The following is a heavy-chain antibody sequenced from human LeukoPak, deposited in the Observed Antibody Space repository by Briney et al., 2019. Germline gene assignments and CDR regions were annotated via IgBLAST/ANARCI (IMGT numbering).Heavy chain of an antibody. CDR2: IYYSGST. V-gene: IGHV4-59*01. D-gene: IGHD1-7*01. Sequence: SETLSLTCTVSGGSISSYYWSWIRQPPGKGLEWIGYIYYSGSTNYNPSLKSRVTISVDTSKNQFSLKLSSVTAADTAVYYCARVGITGTRGDYWGQGTLVTVSS. CDR1: GGSISSYY. J-gene: IGHJ4*02. CDR3: ARVGITGTRGDY.